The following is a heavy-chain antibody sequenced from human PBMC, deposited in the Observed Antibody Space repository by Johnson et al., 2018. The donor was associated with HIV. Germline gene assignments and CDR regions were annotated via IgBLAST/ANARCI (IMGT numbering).Heavy chain of an antibody. J-gene: IGHJ3*02. CDR1: GFTFSSYG. CDR2: IHYDGSNE. V-gene: IGHV3-30*02. CDR3: AREAGTAFDI. Sequence: QVQLVESGGGVVQPGGSLRLSCAASGFTFSSYGMHWVRQAPGKGLEWVAFIHYDGSNEYYADSVKGRFTISRDNSKNTLYLQMNSLRAEDTAVYYCAREAGTAFDIWGQGTMVTVSS.